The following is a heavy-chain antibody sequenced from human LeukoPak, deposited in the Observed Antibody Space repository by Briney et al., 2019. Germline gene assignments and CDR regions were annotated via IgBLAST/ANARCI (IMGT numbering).Heavy chain of an antibody. CDR2: ISGSADGT. J-gene: IGHJ6*04. Sequence: GGSLRLSCAASGFTFRTYTMNWIRQAPGEGLQWVSAISGSADGTYYSDSVKGRFTISRDNSNSTLYLQMHSLRVEDTAIYYCARDPSSLSMDVWGKGTTVTVSS. V-gene: IGHV3-23*01. CDR3: ARDPSSLSMDV. CDR1: GFTFRTYT.